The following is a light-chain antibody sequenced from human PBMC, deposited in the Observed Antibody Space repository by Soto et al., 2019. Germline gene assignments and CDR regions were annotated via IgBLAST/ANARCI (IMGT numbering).Light chain of an antibody. CDR2: AAS. CDR1: QGISSY. V-gene: IGKV1-9*01. J-gene: IGKJ4*01. CDR3: QQLNSYPLT. Sequence: DIQLTQSPSFVSASVGDRVTITCRASQGISSYLAWYQQKPGKAPKLLIYAASTLQSGVPSIFSGSGSGTEFTLTINSLQPEDFATYYCQQLNSYPLTFGGGTKVEIK.